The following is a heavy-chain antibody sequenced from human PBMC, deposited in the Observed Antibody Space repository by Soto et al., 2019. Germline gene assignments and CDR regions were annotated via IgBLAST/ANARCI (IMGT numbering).Heavy chain of an antibody. CDR3: ATSIAVAGNRAYYFDY. D-gene: IGHD6-19*01. CDR1: GYTFTGYY. CDR2: INPNSGGT. Sequence: ASVKVSCKASGYTFTGYYMHWVRQAPGQGLEWMGWINPNSGGTNYAQKFQGRVTMTRDTSTSTVYMELSSLRSEDTAVYYCATSIAVAGNRAYYFDYWGQGTLVTVSS. V-gene: IGHV1-2*02. J-gene: IGHJ4*02.